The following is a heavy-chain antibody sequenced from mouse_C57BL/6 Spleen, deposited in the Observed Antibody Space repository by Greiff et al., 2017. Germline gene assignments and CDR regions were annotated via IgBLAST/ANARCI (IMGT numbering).Heavy chain of an antibody. D-gene: IGHD1-1*01. CDR3: ARTYSYGSSYSHCCDY. CDR2: INPSTGGT. J-gene: IGHJ2*01. Sequence: VQLQQSGPELVKPGASVKISCKASGYSFTGYYMNWVKQSPEKSLEWIGEINPSTGGTTYNQKFKAKATLTVDKYSSTAYMQLKSLTSEDTAVYYCARTYSYGSSYSHCCDYWGQGTTLTVSS. CDR1: GYSFTGYY. V-gene: IGHV1-42*01.